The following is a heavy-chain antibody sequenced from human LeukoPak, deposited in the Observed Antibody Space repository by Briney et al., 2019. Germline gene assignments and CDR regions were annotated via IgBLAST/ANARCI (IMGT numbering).Heavy chain of an antibody. CDR2: IIPIFGTA. V-gene: IGHV1-69*13. D-gene: IGHD2-2*01. CDR3: AARQAASWGFDY. CDR1: GGTFSSYA. Sequence: ASVKISCKASGGTFSSYAISWVRQAPGQGLEWMGGIIPIFGTANYAQKFQGRVTITADESTSTAYMELSSLRSEDTAVYYCAARQAASWGFDYWGQGTLVTVSS. J-gene: IGHJ4*02.